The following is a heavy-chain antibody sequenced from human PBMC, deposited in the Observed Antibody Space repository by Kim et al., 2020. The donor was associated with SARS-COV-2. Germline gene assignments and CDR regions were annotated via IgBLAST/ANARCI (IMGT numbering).Heavy chain of an antibody. CDR3: AKDLGGYYEILGGSDY. CDR1: GFTFINYA. D-gene: IGHD3-9*01. J-gene: IGHJ4*02. V-gene: IGHV3-23*01. Sequence: GGSLRLSCAASGFTFINYAMTWVRQAPGKGLEWVSSISNSGGTTYYADSVKGRFTISRDNSKNTLYLQMNSLRGEDTAIYYCAKDLGGYYEILGGSDYWGQGTLVTVSS. CDR2: ISNSGGTT.